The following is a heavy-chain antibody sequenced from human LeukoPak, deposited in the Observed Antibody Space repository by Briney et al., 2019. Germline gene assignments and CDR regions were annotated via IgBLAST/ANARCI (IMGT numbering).Heavy chain of an antibody. D-gene: IGHD6-19*01. CDR3: AKGIYSSGWSYFDS. J-gene: IGHJ4*02. Sequence: GGSLRLSCAASGFTFSNSAMSWVRQAPGKGLEWVSTLSGSGITTYYADSVKGRFTISRDNSKNTLYLQMNGLRAEDTAVYYCAKGIYSSGWSYFDSWGQGTLVTVSS. V-gene: IGHV3-23*01. CDR1: GFTFSNSA. CDR2: LSGSGITT.